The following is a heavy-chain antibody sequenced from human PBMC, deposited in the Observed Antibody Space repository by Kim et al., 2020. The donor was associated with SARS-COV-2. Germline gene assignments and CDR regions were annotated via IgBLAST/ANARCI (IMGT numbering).Heavy chain of an antibody. Sequence: SETLSLTCAVYGGSFSGYYWSWIRQPPGKGLEWIGEINHSGSTNYNPSLKSRVTISVDTSKNQFSLKLSSVTTADTAVYYCASIRRAYYYGMDVWGQGTTVTVSS. CDR3: ASIRRAYYYGMDV. D-gene: IGHD1-20*01. J-gene: IGHJ6*02. CDR2: INHSGST. V-gene: IGHV4-34*01. CDR1: GGSFSGYY.